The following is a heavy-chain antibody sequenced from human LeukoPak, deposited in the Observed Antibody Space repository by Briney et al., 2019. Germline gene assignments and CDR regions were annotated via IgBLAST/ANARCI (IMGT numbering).Heavy chain of an antibody. V-gene: IGHV3-23*01. D-gene: IGHD5-12*01. CDR2: IIGSSGST. J-gene: IGHJ4*02. CDR1: GFIFTNYA. Sequence: PGVSLRLSCAVSGFIFTNYAMSWVRQAPGKGLEWVSVIIGSSGSTFYADSVKGRFTISRDKSKNTLYLQMNSLRAEDTAVYYCAKGGYDYVEMGYFDYWGQGTLVTVSS. CDR3: AKGGYDYVEMGYFDY.